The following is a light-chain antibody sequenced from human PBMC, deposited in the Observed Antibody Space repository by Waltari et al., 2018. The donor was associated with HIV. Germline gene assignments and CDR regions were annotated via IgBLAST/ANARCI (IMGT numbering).Light chain of an antibody. J-gene: IGKJ5*01. CDR3: QQYYSTPIT. V-gene: IGKV4-1*01. Sequence: DIVMTQSPNSLAVSLDARATITCKSIHSVLYTCNSNNYLAWYQQKPGQPPKLLIYWASTRESGVPDRFSGSGSGTEFTLTISSLQAEDVAVYYCQQYYSTPITFGQGTRLEIK. CDR1: HSVLYTCNSNNY. CDR2: WAS.